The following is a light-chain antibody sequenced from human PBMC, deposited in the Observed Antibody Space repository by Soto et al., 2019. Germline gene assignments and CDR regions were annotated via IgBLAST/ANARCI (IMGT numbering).Light chain of an antibody. CDR1: QSVSSL. CDR3: QQYQTWPTIT. V-gene: IGKV3-11*01. J-gene: IGKJ5*01. Sequence: EIVLTQSPATLSLSPGERAILSCGASQSVSSLLAWFQQKPGQPPRLLIYETSTRANGIPARFSGIVSGTDFTLSISSLQPRDVGIYSGQQYQTWPTITFGQGTRLEIK. CDR2: ETS.